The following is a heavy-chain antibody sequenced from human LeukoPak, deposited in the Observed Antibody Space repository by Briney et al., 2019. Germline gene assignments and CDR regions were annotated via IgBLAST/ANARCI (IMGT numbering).Heavy chain of an antibody. Sequence: GGSLRLSCAASGFTFNSYWMHWVRQAPGKGLEWVSYISSSGSTIYYADSVKGRFTISRDNAKNSVYLQMNSLRAEDTAVYYCARDSSTIFDYWGQGTLVTVSS. CDR1: GFTFNSYW. CDR3: ARDSSTIFDY. J-gene: IGHJ4*02. D-gene: IGHD2-2*01. CDR2: ISSSGSTI. V-gene: IGHV3-48*04.